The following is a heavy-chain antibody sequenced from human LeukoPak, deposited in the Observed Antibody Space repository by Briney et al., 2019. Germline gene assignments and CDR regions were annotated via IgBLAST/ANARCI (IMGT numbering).Heavy chain of an antibody. V-gene: IGHV3-21*01. CDR3: ARDNAGVGYSSGWPPNWFDP. Sequence: GGSLRLSCAASGFTFSSYSMNWVRQAPGKGLEWVSSISSSSSYIYYADSVKGRFTISRDNAKNSLYLQMNSLRAEDTAVYYCARDNAGVGYSSGWPPNWFDPWGQGTLVTVSS. CDR2: ISSSSSYI. D-gene: IGHD6-19*01. CDR1: GFTFSSYS. J-gene: IGHJ5*02.